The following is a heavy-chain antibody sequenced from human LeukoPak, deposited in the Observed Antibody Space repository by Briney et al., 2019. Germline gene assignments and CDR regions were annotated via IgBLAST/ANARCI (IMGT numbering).Heavy chain of an antibody. CDR2: IKQDGSEK. Sequence: GGSLRLSCAASGFTFSSYWMSWVRRAPGKGLEWVANIKQDGSEKYYVDSVKGRFTISRDNAKNSLYLQMNSLRAEDTAVNYCARDIGYSYGYGFDYWGQGTLVTVSS. D-gene: IGHD5-18*01. CDR1: GFTFSSYW. CDR3: ARDIGYSYGYGFDY. J-gene: IGHJ4*02. V-gene: IGHV3-7*01.